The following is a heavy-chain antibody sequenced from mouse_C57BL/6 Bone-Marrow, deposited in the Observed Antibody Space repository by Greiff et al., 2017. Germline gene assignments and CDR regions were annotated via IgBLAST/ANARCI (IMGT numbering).Heavy chain of an antibody. CDR2: IYPGDGDT. CDR3: ARASFGRFAY. CDR1: GYAFSSSW. V-gene: IGHV1-82*01. J-gene: IGHJ3*01. Sequence: QVQLQQSGPELVKPGASVKISCKASGYAFSSSWMNWVKQRPGKGLEWIGRIYPGDGDTNYNGKFKGKATLTADKSSSTAYMQLSSLTSEDSAVYFCARASFGRFAYGGQGTLVTASA.